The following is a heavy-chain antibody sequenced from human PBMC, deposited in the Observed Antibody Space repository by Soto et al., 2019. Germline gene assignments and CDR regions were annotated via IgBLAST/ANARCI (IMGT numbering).Heavy chain of an antibody. Sequence: QVQLVQSGAEMKKPGASVKVSCKVSGFTLTELPMHWVRQAPGKGLEWMGAFDPEVGETFFAQIFQGRIILTEDTNINTAYMEVTSLRSEDTAVYYCAAPLPLEAFELWGQGTLVTVSS. V-gene: IGHV1-24*01. D-gene: IGHD1-1*01. CDR3: AAPLPLEAFEL. J-gene: IGHJ3*01. CDR2: FDPEVGET. CDR1: GFTLTELP.